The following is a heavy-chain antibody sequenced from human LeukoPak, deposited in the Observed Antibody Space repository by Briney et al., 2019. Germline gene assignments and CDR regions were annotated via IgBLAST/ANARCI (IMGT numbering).Heavy chain of an antibody. CDR2: ISGSGRT. V-gene: IGHV4-34*01. Sequence: SETLSLTCAVYGGSFSGYYWSWIRQPPGKGLEWIGQISGSGRTNYNPSLKSRLTMSANTSENQFSLRLSSVTAADTAVYYCARGFGALWGQGTLVTVS. D-gene: IGHD3-10*01. J-gene: IGHJ4*02. CDR3: ARGFGAL. CDR1: GGSFSGYY.